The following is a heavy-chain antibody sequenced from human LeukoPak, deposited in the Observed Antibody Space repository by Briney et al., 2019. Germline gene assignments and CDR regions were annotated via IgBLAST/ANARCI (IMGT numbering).Heavy chain of an antibody. CDR2: INHSGST. CDR3: ARARGYCSSTSCRYYYYYYMDV. Sequence: SETLSLTCAVYGGSFSGYYWSWIRQPPGKGLEWIGEINHSGSTNYNPSLKSRVTISVATSKNQFSLKLSSVTAADTAVYYCARARGYCSSTSCRYYYYYYMDVWGKGTTVTVSS. V-gene: IGHV4-34*01. CDR1: GGSFSGYY. D-gene: IGHD2-2*01. J-gene: IGHJ6*03.